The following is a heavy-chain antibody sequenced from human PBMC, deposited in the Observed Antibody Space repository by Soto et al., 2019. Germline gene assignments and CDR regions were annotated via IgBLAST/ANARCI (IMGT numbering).Heavy chain of an antibody. CDR3: ARRGIGARLFFDP. CDR2: IYYSGST. D-gene: IGHD1-26*01. V-gene: IGHV4-39*01. Sequence: PSETLSLTCTVSGGSISSSSYYWGWIRQPPGKGLEWIGSIYYSGSTYYNPSLKSRVTISVDTSKNQFSLKLSSVTAADTAVYYCARRGIGARLFFDPWGQGTLVTVSS. CDR1: GGSISSSSYY. J-gene: IGHJ5*02.